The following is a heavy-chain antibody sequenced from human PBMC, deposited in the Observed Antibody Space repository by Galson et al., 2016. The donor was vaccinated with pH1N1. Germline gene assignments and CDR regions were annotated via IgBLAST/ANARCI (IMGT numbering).Heavy chain of an antibody. V-gene: IGHV4-39*01. J-gene: IGHJ5*02. CDR2: FFYSENT. D-gene: IGHD1-26*01. CDR3: ARHRLVRDISMGGWFDP. CDR1: GDSIRSSTFY. Sequence: SETLSLTCSVSGDSIRSSTFYWGWTRQPPGQGLEWIGSFFYSENTYYNPSLKGRVTISVDPSTNQFPLKLNSVTAADTAVYYCARHRLVRDISMGGWFDPWGQGTQVSVSS.